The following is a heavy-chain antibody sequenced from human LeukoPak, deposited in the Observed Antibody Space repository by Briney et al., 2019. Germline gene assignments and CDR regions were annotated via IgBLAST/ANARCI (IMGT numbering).Heavy chain of an antibody. Sequence: PGGSLRLSCAASGFTFSSYTMSWVRQAPGKGLQWVANIKQDGSEKYYVDSVKGRFTISRDNAKNSLCLQMNSLRAEDTAVYYCASTGLEARYSYFDNWGQGTLATVSS. CDR3: ASTGLEARYSYFDN. CDR1: GFTFSSYT. J-gene: IGHJ4*02. CDR2: IKQDGSEK. D-gene: IGHD5-12*01. V-gene: IGHV3-7*05.